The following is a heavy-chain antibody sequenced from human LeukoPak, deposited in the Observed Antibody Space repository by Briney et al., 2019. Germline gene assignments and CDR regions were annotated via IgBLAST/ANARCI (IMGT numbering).Heavy chain of an antibody. CDR1: GFAFTTFA. V-gene: IGHV3-23*01. Sequence: GGSLRLSCAASGFAFTTFAMSWVRQAPGKGLEWVSAFSGSGDYTYYADPVKGRFSISRDNSKNTLYLQMDSLRAGDTAVYYCAKVMGHCSSTSCIGAFDYWGQGTLVTVSS. J-gene: IGHJ4*02. CDR3: AKVMGHCSSTSCIGAFDY. CDR2: FSGSGDYT. D-gene: IGHD2-2*01.